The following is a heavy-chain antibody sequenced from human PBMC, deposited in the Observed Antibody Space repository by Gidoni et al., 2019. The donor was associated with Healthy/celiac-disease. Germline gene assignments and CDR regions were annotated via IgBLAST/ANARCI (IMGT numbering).Heavy chain of an antibody. J-gene: IGHJ5*02. CDR2: INPNSGGT. D-gene: IGHD3-10*01. CDR3: ARDRRGLWFGELGLFDP. V-gene: IGHV1-2*02. CDR1: GYTFTGYY. Sequence: QVPLVPSGAEVKKPGASVKVSCKASGYTFTGYYMHWVRQAPGQGLEWMGWINPNSGGTNYAKKFKGRVTMTRDTSISKAYMELSRLRSDDTAVYYCARDRRGLWFGELGLFDPWGQGTLVTVSS.